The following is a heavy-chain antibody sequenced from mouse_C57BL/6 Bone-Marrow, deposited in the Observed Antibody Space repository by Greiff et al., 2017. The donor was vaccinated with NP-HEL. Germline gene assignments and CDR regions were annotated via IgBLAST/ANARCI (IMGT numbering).Heavy chain of an antibody. CDR2: ISSGGSYT. J-gene: IGHJ4*01. CDR3: ASRNSRYAMDY. CDR1: GFTFSSYG. V-gene: IGHV5-6*02. D-gene: IGHD1-3*01. Sequence: EVKLMESGGDLVKPGGSLKLSCAASGFTFSSYGMSWVRQTPDKRLEWVATISSGGSYTYYPDSVKGRFTISRDNAMNTLYLQMSSLKSEDTAMYYCASRNSRYAMDYWGQGTSVTVSS.